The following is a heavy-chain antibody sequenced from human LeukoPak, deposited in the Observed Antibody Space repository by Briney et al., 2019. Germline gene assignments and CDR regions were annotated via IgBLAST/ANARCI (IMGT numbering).Heavy chain of an antibody. V-gene: IGHV3-48*03. J-gene: IGHJ4*02. CDR2: IGVSGRTI. D-gene: IGHD1/OR15-1a*01. CDR1: GFTFSSYE. Sequence: GGSLRLSCAASGFTFSSYEMNWVRQAPGKGLEWVSYIGVSGRTINYADSVKGRFTISRDNAKNSLYLQMNSLRAEDTAVYYCAKLDGRTGLDYWGQGTLVTVSA. CDR3: AKLDGRTGLDY.